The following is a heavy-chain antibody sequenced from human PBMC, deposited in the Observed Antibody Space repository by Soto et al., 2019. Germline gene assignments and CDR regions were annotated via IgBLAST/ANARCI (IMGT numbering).Heavy chain of an antibody. CDR1: GYSFTSYW. CDR3: ARRVSGYCSSTSCYWFDP. CDR2: IDPSDSYT. D-gene: IGHD2-2*01. J-gene: IGHJ5*02. Sequence: GESLKISCQGSGYSFTSYWISWVRQMPGKGLEWMGRIDPSDSYTNYSPSFQGHVTISADKSISTAYLQWSSLKASDTAMYYCARRVSGYCSSTSCYWFDPWGQGTLVTVSS. V-gene: IGHV5-10-1*01.